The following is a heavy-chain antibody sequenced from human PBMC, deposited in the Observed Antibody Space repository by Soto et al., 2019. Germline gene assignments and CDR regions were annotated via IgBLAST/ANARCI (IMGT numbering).Heavy chain of an antibody. Sequence: QVQLQESGPGLVKPSETLSLTCTVSGGSVSSGSYYWSWIRQPPGKGLEWIGYIYYIGSTNYNPSLKSRVTISVDTSKNQFSLKLSSVTAADTAVYYCAREPTVTYTAYFDYWGQGTLVTVSS. V-gene: IGHV4-61*01. CDR2: IYYIGST. CDR1: GGSVSSGSYY. J-gene: IGHJ4*02. D-gene: IGHD4-17*01. CDR3: AREPTVTYTAYFDY.